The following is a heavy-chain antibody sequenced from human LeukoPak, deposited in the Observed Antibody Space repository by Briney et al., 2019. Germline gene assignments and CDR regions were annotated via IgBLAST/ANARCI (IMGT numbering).Heavy chain of an antibody. D-gene: IGHD6-13*01. Sequence: SETLSLTCTVSGYSISSGYYWAWIRQPPGKGLEWIGSIFHTGSTYHNPSLKSRVTISVDTSKNQFSLKLNTVTAADTAVYYCARDHSSSSEDYWGQGTLVTVSS. CDR2: IFHTGST. CDR1: GYSISSGYY. J-gene: IGHJ4*02. V-gene: IGHV4-38-2*02. CDR3: ARDHSSSSEDY.